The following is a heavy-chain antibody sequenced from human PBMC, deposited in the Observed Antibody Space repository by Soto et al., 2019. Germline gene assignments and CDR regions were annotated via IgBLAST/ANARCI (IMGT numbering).Heavy chain of an antibody. CDR3: XHSPAAAVSFLGNWFDP. CDR1: GFSLSTSGVG. CDR2: IYWDDDK. V-gene: IGHV2-5*02. Sequence: SGPTLVNPTQTLTLTCTFSGFSLSTSGVGVGWIRQPPGKALEWLALIYWDDDKRYSPSLKSRLTITKDTSKNQVVLTMXXXXXXXTATYXCXHSPAAAVSFLGNWFDPWGQGTLVTVSS. D-gene: IGHD6-13*01. J-gene: IGHJ5*02.